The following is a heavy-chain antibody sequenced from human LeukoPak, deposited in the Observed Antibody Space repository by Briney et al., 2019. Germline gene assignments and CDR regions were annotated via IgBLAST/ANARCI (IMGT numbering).Heavy chain of an antibody. D-gene: IGHD5-12*01. J-gene: IGHJ4*02. CDR1: GYSFTSYW. V-gene: IGHV5-51*01. CDR3: ARLGGGYSGYDYSYFDY. Sequence: GESLKISCKASGYSFTSYWIGWVRQMPGKSLEWMGIIYPGDSDTRYSPSFQGQVTISADKSISTAYLQWSSLKASDTATYYCARLGGGYSGYDYSYFDYWGQGTLVTVSS. CDR2: IYPGDSDT.